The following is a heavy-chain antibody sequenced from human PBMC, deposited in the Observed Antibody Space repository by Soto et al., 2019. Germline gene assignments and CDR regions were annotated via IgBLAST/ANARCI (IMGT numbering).Heavy chain of an antibody. J-gene: IGHJ3*02. V-gene: IGHV3-30-3*01. D-gene: IGHD3-10*01. CDR3: ATTKKGQVMVRGVIGDI. CDR2: ISYDGSNK. CDR1: GFTFSSYA. Sequence: GGSLSLSCAASGFTFSSYAMHWVRQAPGKGLERVAVISYDGSNKYYADSVKGRFTISRDNSKNTLYLQMNSLRAEDTAVYYCATTKKGQVMVRGVIGDIWGQGTMVTV.